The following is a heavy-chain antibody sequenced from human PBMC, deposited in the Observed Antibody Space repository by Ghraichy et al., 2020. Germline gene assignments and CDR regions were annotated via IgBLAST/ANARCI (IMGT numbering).Heavy chain of an antibody. CDR1: GGSFSDFY. J-gene: IGHJ6*02. D-gene: IGHD2-21*02. Sequence: SQTLSLTCAVYGGSFSDFYWTWIRQSPGKGLEWIGEINHSEGSNYNPSLKSRVIISADTSKNQVSLKMSSLTATDTAVYFCARRKYCASPLCYWKVGYYYGLDVWGQGTTVTVSS. CDR3: ARRKYCASPLCYWKVGYYYGLDV. CDR2: INHSEGS. V-gene: IGHV4-34*01.